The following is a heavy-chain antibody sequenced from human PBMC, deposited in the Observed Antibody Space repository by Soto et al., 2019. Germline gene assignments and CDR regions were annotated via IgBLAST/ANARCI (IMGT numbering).Heavy chain of an antibody. Sequence: GGSLRVSCVASGFPFSSYSMNWVRPAPGKGLEWVSAITGSGFSTYYADSVKGRFTISRDNSKNTLYLQMNSLRAEDTAVYYCAKDSTSYGSGRELYFDFWGQGILVTVSS. CDR3: AKDSTSYGSGRELYFDF. J-gene: IGHJ4*01. V-gene: IGHV3-23*01. CDR2: ITGSGFST. CDR1: GFPFSSYS. D-gene: IGHD3-10*01.